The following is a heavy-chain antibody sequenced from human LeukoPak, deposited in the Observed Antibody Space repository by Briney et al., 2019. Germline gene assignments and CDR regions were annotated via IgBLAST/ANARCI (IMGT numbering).Heavy chain of an antibody. J-gene: IGHJ4*02. D-gene: IGHD3-16*02. CDR2: IHTSGST. CDR3: ARTSWDYVWGSYRYTFDY. CDR1: GGSITSYY. V-gene: IGHV4-4*07. Sequence: SETLSLTCTVSGGSITSYYWSWIRQPAGKGLEWIGLIHTSGSTNYNPSLKSRVTISVDTSKNQFSLKLSSVTAADTAVYYCARTSWDYVWGSYRYTFDYWGQGTLVTVSS.